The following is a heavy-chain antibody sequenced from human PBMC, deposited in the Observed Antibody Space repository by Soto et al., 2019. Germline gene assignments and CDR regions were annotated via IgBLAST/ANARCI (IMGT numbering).Heavy chain of an antibody. CDR3: ARFWDYGSGTGLDY. V-gene: IGHV3-21*02. CDR1: GFIFSSHT. J-gene: IGHJ4*02. D-gene: IGHD3-10*01. Sequence: EVQLVESGGGLVQPGGSLRLSCAASGFIFSSHTMSWVRQAPGKGLEWVSSITESSSDMYYADSVKGRFTISRDNAKNSLYLQMSSLRVEDTAVYYCARFWDYGSGTGLDYWGQGTLVTVSS. CDR2: ITESSSDM.